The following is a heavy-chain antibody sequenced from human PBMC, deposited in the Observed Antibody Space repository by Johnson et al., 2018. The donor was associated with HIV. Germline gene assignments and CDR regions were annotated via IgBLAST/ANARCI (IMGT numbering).Heavy chain of an antibody. CDR1: GFNFSSYA. D-gene: IGHD5-24*01. CDR2: ISWNRGST. CDR3: ARACRDSYACDVYDI. Sequence: VQLVESGGGLVKPGGSLRLSCAASGFNFSSYAMHWVRQAPGKGLEYVSAISWNRGSTCYANSVKGRFTISRDNSKNPLYLQMDSLRAKDMAVYYCARACRDSYACDVYDIWGQGTMVTVSS. V-gene: IGHV3-64*01. J-gene: IGHJ3*02.